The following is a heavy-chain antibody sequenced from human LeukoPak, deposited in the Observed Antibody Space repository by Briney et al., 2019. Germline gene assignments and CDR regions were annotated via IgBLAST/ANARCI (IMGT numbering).Heavy chain of an antibody. CDR2: ILYDGSNK. Sequence: PGGSLRLSCAASGFTFSSYGIHWVRQAPGKGLEWVAFILYDGSNKFYADSVKGRFTISKDNSKNTLYLQMNSLRAEDTAVYYCARPYRSGGSCYSGHFDYWGQGTLVTVSS. J-gene: IGHJ4*02. V-gene: IGHV3-30*02. D-gene: IGHD2-15*01. CDR3: ARPYRSGGSCYSGHFDY. CDR1: GFTFSSYG.